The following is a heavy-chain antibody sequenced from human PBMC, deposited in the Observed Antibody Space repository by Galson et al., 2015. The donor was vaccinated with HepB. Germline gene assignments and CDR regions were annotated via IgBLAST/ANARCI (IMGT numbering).Heavy chain of an antibody. CDR2: ISSSSSYI. J-gene: IGHJ4*02. CDR1: GFTFSSYS. Sequence: SLRLSCAASGFTFSSYSMNWVRQAPGKGLEWVSSISSSSSYIYYADSVKGRFTISRDNAKNPLYLQMNSLRAEDTAVYYCARGNGIAAAGNDYWGQGTLVTVSS. V-gene: IGHV3-21*01. D-gene: IGHD6-13*01. CDR3: ARGNGIAAAGNDY.